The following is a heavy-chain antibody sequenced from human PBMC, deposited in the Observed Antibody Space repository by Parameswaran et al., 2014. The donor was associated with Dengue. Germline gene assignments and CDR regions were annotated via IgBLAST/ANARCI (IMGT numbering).Heavy chain of an antibody. CDR2: IYHSGST. J-gene: IGHJ6*02. Sequence: WIRQPPGKGLEWIGYIYHSGSTYYNPSLKSRVTISVDRSKNQFSLKLSSVTAADTAVYYCARAIPPGYCSGGSCYSYYYGMDVWGQGTTVTVSS. CDR3: ARAIPPGYCSGGSCYSYYYGMDV. V-gene: IGHV4-30-2*01. D-gene: IGHD2-15*01.